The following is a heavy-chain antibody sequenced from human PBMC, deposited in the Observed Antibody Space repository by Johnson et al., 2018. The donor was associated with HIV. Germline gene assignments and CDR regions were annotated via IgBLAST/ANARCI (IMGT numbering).Heavy chain of an antibody. D-gene: IGHD1-14*01. J-gene: IGHJ3*02. Sequence: QVQLVESGGGVVQPGRSLRLSCAASGFTFSSYGMHWVRQAPGKGLEWVAVISYDGSNKYYADSLKGRFAISRDNSRNTLDLRMDSLRVEDTAVYYCARDQGGNHNAFDIWGQGTMVTVSS. V-gene: IGHV3-30*03. CDR3: ARDQGGNHNAFDI. CDR2: ISYDGSNK. CDR1: GFTFSSYG.